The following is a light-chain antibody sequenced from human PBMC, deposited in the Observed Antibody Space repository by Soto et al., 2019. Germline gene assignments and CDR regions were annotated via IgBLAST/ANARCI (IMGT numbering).Light chain of an antibody. J-gene: IGKJ5*01. Sequence: ESVLTQYKGILSLSPGERASLSCGASQSISSSFLAWYQQKPGQAPTLLIYGASSRATGIPDRFSGTGSETDFTLTISRLEPEDVAVYYCQQYDNSPSTFGQGTRLEIK. V-gene: IGKV3-20*01. CDR1: QSISSSF. CDR3: QQYDNSPST. CDR2: GAS.